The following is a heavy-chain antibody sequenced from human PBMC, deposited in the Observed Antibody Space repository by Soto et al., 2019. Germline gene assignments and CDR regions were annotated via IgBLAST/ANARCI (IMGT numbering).Heavy chain of an antibody. J-gene: IGHJ4*02. CDR2: IDPSDSYT. Sequence: GESLKISCKGSGYSFTSYWISWVRQMPGKGLEWMGRIDPSDSYTNYSPSFQGHVTISADKSISTAYLQWSSLKASDTAMYYCATSPGNYYYDSSGYYYFDDWGQGTLVTVSS. CDR3: ATSPGNYYYDSSGYYYFDD. D-gene: IGHD3-22*01. V-gene: IGHV5-10-1*01. CDR1: GYSFTSYW.